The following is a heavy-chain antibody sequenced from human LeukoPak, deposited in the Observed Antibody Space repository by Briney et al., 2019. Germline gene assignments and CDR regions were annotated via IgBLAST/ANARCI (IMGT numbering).Heavy chain of an antibody. CDR3: AKDSNTMIVVVIHDAFDI. CDR2: ISGSGGST. CDR1: GFTFSSYA. Sequence: GGSLRLSCAASGFTFSSYAMSWVRQAPGKGLEWGSAISGSGGSTYYADSVKGRFTISRDNSKNTLYLQMNSLRAEDTAVYYCAKDSNTMIVVVIHDAFDIWGQGTMVTVSS. D-gene: IGHD3-22*01. V-gene: IGHV3-23*01. J-gene: IGHJ3*02.